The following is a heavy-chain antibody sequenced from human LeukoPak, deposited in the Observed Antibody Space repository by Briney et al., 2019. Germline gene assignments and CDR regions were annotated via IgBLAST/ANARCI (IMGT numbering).Heavy chain of an antibody. CDR3: ARSTVAYYFDY. CDR1: GFTFSSYE. V-gene: IGHV3-48*03. J-gene: IGHJ4*02. D-gene: IGHD4-23*01. CDR2: ISSSGSTI. Sequence: GGSLRLSCAASGFTFSSYEMNWVRQAPGKGLEWVSYISSSGSTIYYADSVKGRFTISRDNAKNSLYLQMNSLRAEDTAVYYCARSTVAYYFDYWGQGTLVTVSS.